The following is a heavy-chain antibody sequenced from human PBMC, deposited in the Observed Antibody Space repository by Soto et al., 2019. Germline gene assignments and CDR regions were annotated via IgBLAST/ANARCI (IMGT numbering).Heavy chain of an antibody. CDR3: ARRGVCYDILTGYSYFDY. CDR2: IYYSGST. V-gene: IGHV4-30-4*01. D-gene: IGHD3-9*01. J-gene: IGHJ4*02. Sequence: PSETLSLTCTVSGGSISSGDYYWSWIRQPPGKGLEWIGYIYYSGSTYYNPSLKSRVTISVDTSKNQFSLKLSSVTAADTAVYYCARRGVCYDILTGYSYFDYWGQGTLVTVSS. CDR1: GGSISSGDYY.